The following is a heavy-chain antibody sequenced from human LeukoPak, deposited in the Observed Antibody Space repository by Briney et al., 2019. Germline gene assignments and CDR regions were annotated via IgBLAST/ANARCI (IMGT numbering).Heavy chain of an antibody. D-gene: IGHD2-15*01. J-gene: IGHJ4*02. Sequence: SETLSLTCTVSGGSISSYYWSWIRQPPGKGLEWIVYIYYSGSTNYNPSLKSRVTISVDTSKNQFSLKLSSVTAADTAVYYCARDQSCSGGSCYPGYYFDYWGQGTLVTVSS. CDR3: ARDQSCSGGSCYPGYYFDY. CDR2: IYYSGST. CDR1: GGSISSYY. V-gene: IGHV4-59*01.